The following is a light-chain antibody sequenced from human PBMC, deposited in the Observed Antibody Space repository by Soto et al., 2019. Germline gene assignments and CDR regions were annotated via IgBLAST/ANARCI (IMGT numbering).Light chain of an antibody. CDR3: QSSDDTGDYYL. CDR1: ELSKQY. V-gene: IGLV3-25*02. CDR2: KDT. Sequence: SYALTQPLSVPVPPVQTARFNCFGNELSKQYSFWYQQKPGQAPVLVIYKDTERASGIPERFSGSSSGTTVTLTISGVRAEDEATYYCQSSDDTGDYYLFGTGTKVTVL. J-gene: IGLJ1*01.